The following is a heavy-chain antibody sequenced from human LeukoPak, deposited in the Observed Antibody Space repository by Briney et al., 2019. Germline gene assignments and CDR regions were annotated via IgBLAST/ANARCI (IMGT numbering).Heavy chain of an antibody. J-gene: IGHJ4*02. CDR3: ARNPGVGSSWYRLHY. V-gene: IGHV3-30-3*01. CDR1: GFTFSSYA. D-gene: IGHD6-13*01. CDR2: ISYDESEK. Sequence: HPGGSLRLSCTASGFTFSSYAMHWVRQAPGKGLEWVAVISYDESEKYFADSVKGRFTISRDNSKSTLYLQMNSLRVEDTAVYYCARNPGVGSSWYRLHYWGQGTLVTVSS.